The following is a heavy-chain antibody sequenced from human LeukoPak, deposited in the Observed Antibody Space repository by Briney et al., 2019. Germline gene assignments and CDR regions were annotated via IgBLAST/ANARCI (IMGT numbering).Heavy chain of an antibody. CDR1: GGSFSGYY. Sequence: SETLSLTCAVYGGSFSGYYWSWIRQPPGKGLEWIGEINHSGSTNYNPSLKSRVTISVDTSKNQFSLKLSSVTAADTAVHYCARGAPGAGLYCSGGSCYNNWFDPWGQGTLVTVSS. J-gene: IGHJ5*02. D-gene: IGHD2-15*01. CDR2: INHSGST. CDR3: ARGAPGAGLYCSGGSCYNNWFDP. V-gene: IGHV4-34*01.